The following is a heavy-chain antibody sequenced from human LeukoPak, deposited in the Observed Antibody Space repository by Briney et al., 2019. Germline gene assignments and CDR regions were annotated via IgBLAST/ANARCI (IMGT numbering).Heavy chain of an antibody. CDR3: ARDRVEGIAVAGTGWFDP. CDR1: GGTFSSYA. CDR2: IIPILGIT. V-gene: IGHV1-69*04. D-gene: IGHD6-19*01. Sequence: SVKVSCKASGGTFSSYAISWVRQAPGQGLEWMGRIIPILGITNYAQKFQGRVTITADKSTSTAYMELSSLRSEDTAVYYCARDRVEGIAVAGTGWFDPWGQGTLVTVSS. J-gene: IGHJ5*02.